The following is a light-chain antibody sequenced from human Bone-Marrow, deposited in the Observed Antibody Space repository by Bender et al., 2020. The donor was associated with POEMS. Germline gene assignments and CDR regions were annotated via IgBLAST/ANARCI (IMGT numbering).Light chain of an antibody. J-gene: IGLJ2*01. Sequence: YELTQPPSVSVSPGQTARITCSGDVLPKQYVYWYQQKPGQAPLLFIYYDTDRPSGIPERFSASNSGDTATLTITRVEAGDEADYYCQVWDGTSVVFGGGTKLTVL. CDR2: YDT. V-gene: IGLV3-21*02. CDR1: VLPKQY. CDR3: QVWDGTSVV.